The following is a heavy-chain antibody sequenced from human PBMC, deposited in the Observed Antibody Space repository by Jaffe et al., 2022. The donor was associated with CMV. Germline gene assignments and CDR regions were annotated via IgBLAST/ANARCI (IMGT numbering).Heavy chain of an antibody. V-gene: IGHV3-49*05. Sequence: EVQLVESGGGLVKPGRSLRLSCTASGFTFGDYAMSWFRQAPGKGLEWVGFIRSKAYGGTTEYAASVKGRFTISRDDSKSIAYLQMNSLKTEDTAVYYCTRLTKPSSWLTYYYYYYGMDVWGQGTTVTVSS. CDR2: IRSKAYGGTT. CDR3: TRLTKPSSWLTYYYYYYGMDV. CDR1: GFTFGDYA. D-gene: IGHD6-13*01. J-gene: IGHJ6*02.